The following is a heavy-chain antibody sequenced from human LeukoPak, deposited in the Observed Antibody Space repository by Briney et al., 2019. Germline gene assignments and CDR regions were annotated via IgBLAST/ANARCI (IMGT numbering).Heavy chain of an antibody. J-gene: IGHJ4*02. V-gene: IGHV4-4*07. D-gene: IGHD3-10*01. CDR2: IYSSGST. CDR3: ARGAYGSGSTALFDY. Sequence: KPSETLSLTCTVSGGSISSYYWSWIRQPAGKGLEWIGRIYSSGSTNYNPSLKSRVAMSVDTSKNQFSLKLSSVTAADTAVYYCARGAYGSGSTALFDYWGQGTLVTVSS. CDR1: GGSISSYY.